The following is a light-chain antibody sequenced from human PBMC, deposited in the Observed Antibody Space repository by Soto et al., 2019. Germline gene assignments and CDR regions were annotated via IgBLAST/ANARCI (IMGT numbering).Light chain of an antibody. CDR2: GAS. CDR1: QSVSNNY. J-gene: IGKJ1*01. Sequence: EIVLTQSPGTLSLSPVERATLSCRASQSVSNNYLAWYKQKPGQAPRLLIYGASNRATGIQDRFSGIGSGTDFTLPISRLEPEDFAVDDCQQYGSSGTFGQGTKVDIK. V-gene: IGKV3-20*01. CDR3: QQYGSSGT.